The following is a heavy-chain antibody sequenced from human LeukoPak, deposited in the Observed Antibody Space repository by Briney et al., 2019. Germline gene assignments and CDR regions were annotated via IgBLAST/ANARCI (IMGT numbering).Heavy chain of an antibody. CDR3: AKQRSEVVVAATNY. J-gene: IGHJ4*02. D-gene: IGHD2-15*01. CDR1: GFTFSSYA. CDR2: ITSGGDTT. Sequence: PGGSLRLSCAASGFTFSSYAMTWVRQAPGKGLEWVSSITSGGDTTYYADSVRGRFTVSRDNSKNTLSVQMNSLRAEDTAVYYCAKQRSEVVVAATNYWGQGTLVTVSS. V-gene: IGHV3-23*01.